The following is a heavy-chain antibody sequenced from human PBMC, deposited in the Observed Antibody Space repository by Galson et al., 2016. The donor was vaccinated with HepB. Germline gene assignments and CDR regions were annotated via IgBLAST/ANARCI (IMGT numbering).Heavy chain of an antibody. Sequence: SVKVSCKASGYTFTNFGISWVRQAPGQGLEWMGWISAYNGKRNFAQKFQGRVTMTTDTSTSTAYMELRSLRSDDTAVYYCARVQPTDFLMVVTTIPGIWFDPWGQGTLVTVSS. D-gene: IGHD2-15*01. CDR3: ARVQPTDFLMVVTTIPGIWFDP. CDR2: ISAYNGKR. J-gene: IGHJ5*02. CDR1: GYTFTNFG. V-gene: IGHV1-18*01.